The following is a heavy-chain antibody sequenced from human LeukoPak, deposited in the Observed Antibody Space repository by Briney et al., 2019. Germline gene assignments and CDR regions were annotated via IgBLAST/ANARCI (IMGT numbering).Heavy chain of an antibody. J-gene: IGHJ4*02. CDR3: ARHEKVAGGYFDY. D-gene: IGHD6-19*01. Sequence: SETLSLICTVSGGSISSSRYYWGWIRQPPGKGLEWIGSIYYSGSTYYNPSLKRRATISVDTSKNQFSLQLISVTAADTAVYYCARHEKVAGGYFDYWGQGTLVSVSS. V-gene: IGHV4-39*01. CDR2: IYYSGST. CDR1: GGSISSSRYY.